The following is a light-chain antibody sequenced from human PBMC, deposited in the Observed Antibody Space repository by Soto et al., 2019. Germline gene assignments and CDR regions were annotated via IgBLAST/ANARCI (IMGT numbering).Light chain of an antibody. CDR1: QSVSSY. J-gene: IGKJ2*01. CDR3: QQRSNWQYT. Sequence: EIVLTQSPATLSLSPGERATLSCRASQSVSSYLAWYQQKPGQAPRLLIYDTSRRATGIPARFSGSGSGTDFTLTISGLEPEDCAVYYCQQRSNWQYTFGLGTRLEIK. V-gene: IGKV3-11*01. CDR2: DTS.